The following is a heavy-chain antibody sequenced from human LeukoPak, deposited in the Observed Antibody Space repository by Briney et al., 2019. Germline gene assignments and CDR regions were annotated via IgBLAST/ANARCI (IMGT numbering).Heavy chain of an antibody. CDR1: GDSVSSNGAT. V-gene: IGHV6-1*01. J-gene: IGHJ4*02. D-gene: IGHD6-19*01. Sequence: SQTLSLTCAISGDSVSSNGATWIWIRQSPSRGLEWLGRTYYRSKWYNDYGLSVKSRITVNPDTSKNQFSLQLNSVTPEDTAVYYCARAPHGSGCDYWSQGTLVTVSS. CDR2: TYYRSKWYN. CDR3: ARAPHGSGCDY.